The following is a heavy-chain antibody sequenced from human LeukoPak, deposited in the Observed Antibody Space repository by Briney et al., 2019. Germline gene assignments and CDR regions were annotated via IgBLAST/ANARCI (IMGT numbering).Heavy chain of an antibody. CDR2: IYHSGST. D-gene: IGHD7-27*01. J-gene: IGHJ3*02. CDR1: GGSISSGGYS. CDR3: ARDDANWGSVDI. Sequence: TASETLSLTCAVSGGSISSGGYSWSWIRQPPGKGLEWIGYIYHSGSTYYNPSPKSRVTISVDRSKNQFSLKLSSVTAADTTVYYCARDDANWGSVDIWGQGTMVTVSS. V-gene: IGHV4-30-2*01.